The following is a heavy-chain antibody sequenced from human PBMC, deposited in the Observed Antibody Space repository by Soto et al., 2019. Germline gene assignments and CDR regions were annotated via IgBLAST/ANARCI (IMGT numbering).Heavy chain of an antibody. D-gene: IGHD3-22*01. Sequence: PSETLSLTCTVSGGSISSSSYYWGWIRQPPGKGLEWIGSIYYSGSTYYNPSLKSRVTISVDTSKNQFSLKLSSVTAADTAVYYCARNPRIYYYDSETIDYWGQGTLVTVSS. V-gene: IGHV4-39*01. CDR2: IYYSGST. J-gene: IGHJ4*02. CDR3: ARNPRIYYYDSETIDY. CDR1: GGSISSSSYY.